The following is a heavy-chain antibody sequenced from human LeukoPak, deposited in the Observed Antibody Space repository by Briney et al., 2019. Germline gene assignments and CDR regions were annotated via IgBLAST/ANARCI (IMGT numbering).Heavy chain of an antibody. CDR3: ARQDLACAGGSCHYFDY. J-gene: IGHJ4*02. CDR1: GYSFTSYW. D-gene: IGHD2-15*01. Sequence: PGESLRISCKGSGYSFTSYWISWVRQMPGKGLEWMERIDPSDSYTNYSPSFQGHVTISADKSISTAYLQWSSLKASDTAMYYCARQDLACAGGSCHYFDYWGQGTLVTVSS. V-gene: IGHV5-10-1*01. CDR2: IDPSDSYT.